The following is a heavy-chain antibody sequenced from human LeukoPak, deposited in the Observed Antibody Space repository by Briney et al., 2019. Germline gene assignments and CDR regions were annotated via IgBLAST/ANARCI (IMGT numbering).Heavy chain of an antibody. Sequence: SVKVSCKASGGTFSSYAISGVRQAPGQGLEWMGGIIPIFGTANYAQKFQGRVTIATDESTSTAYMELSSLRSEDTAVYCCAGNYDFWSGYNPDTYYFDYWGQGTLVTVSS. V-gene: IGHV1-69*05. CDR2: IIPIFGTA. CDR1: GGTFSSYA. J-gene: IGHJ4*02. CDR3: AGNYDFWSGYNPDTYYFDY. D-gene: IGHD3-3*01.